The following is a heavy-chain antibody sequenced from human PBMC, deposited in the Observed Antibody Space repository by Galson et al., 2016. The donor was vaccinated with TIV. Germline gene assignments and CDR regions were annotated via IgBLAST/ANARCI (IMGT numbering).Heavy chain of an antibody. CDR3: AKEAGTDYYYGMDV. J-gene: IGHJ6*02. Sequence: RLSCAASGFTFSNAWMTWVRQAPGRGLEWVSAISRRGFNTYYADSVKGRFTISRDNSKNTLYLQMNSVRADDTAVYYCAKEAGTDYYYGMDVWGQGTTVTVSS. CDR2: ISRRGFNT. CDR1: GFTFSNAW. V-gene: IGHV3-23*01. D-gene: IGHD1/OR15-1a*01.